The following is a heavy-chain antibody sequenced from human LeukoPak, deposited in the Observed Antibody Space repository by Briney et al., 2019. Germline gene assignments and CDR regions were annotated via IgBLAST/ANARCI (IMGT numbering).Heavy chain of an antibody. CDR3: TKIANGGLSDY. V-gene: IGHV4-61*08. Sequence: SQTLSLTCTVSGGSISSGGYYWSWIRQHPGKGLEWIGYIHYSGNTNYNPSLKSRVAMSVDTSKNQFSLVLTSVTAADTAVYFCTKIANGGLSDYWGQGILVTVSS. CDR2: IHYSGNT. CDR1: GGSISSGGYY. D-gene: IGHD2-8*01. J-gene: IGHJ4*02.